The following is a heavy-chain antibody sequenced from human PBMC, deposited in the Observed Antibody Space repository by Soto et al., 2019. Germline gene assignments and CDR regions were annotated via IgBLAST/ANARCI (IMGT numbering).Heavy chain of an antibody. Sequence: GGSLRLSCAASGFTFSSYAMSWVRQAPGKGLEWVSAISGSGGSTYYADSVKGRFTISRDNSKNTLYLQMNSLRAEDTAVYYCAKDLLGCGGDCAGNNFDYWGQGTLVTVSS. J-gene: IGHJ4*02. CDR3: AKDLLGCGGDCAGNNFDY. CDR1: GFTFSSYA. D-gene: IGHD2-21*02. CDR2: ISGSGGST. V-gene: IGHV3-23*01.